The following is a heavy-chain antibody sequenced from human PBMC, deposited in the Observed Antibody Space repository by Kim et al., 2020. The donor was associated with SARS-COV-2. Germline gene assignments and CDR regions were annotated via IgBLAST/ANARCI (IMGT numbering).Heavy chain of an antibody. J-gene: IGHJ2*01. CDR3: ARVDYDFWSGYIYWYFDL. Sequence: SETLSLTCTVSGGSVSSGSYYWSWIRQPPGKGLEWIGYIYYSGSTNYNPSLKSRVTISVDTSKNQFSLKLSSVTAADTAVYYCARVDYDFWSGYIYWYFDLWGRGTLAT. CDR1: GGSVSSGSYY. CDR2: IYYSGST. V-gene: IGHV4-61*01. D-gene: IGHD3-3*01.